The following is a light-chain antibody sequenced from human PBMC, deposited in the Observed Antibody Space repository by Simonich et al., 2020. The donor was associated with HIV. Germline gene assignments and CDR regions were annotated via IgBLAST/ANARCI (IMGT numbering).Light chain of an antibody. CDR3: AAWDDSLNGPV. J-gene: IGLJ2*01. V-gene: IGLV3-27*01. CDR1: VLAKKY. Sequence: SYELTQPSSVSVSPGQTARITCSGHVLAKKYVRWFQQKPGQAPMLVIFKDIQRPSGVPDRFSGSKSGTSASLAISGLQSEDEADYYCAAWDDSLNGPVFGGGTKLTVL. CDR2: KDI.